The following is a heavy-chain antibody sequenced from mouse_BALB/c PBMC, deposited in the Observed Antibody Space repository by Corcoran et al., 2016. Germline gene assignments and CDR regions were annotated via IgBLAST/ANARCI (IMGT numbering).Heavy chain of an antibody. J-gene: IGHJ4*01. Sequence: QIQLVQSGPELKKPGETVMISCKASGYTFTNYGMNWVKQAPGKGLKWMGWINTYTGEPTYADDFKGRFAFSLETSASTAYLQINNLKNEDTATYFCARKYGNYYAMDYWGQGTSVTVSS. CDR2: INTYTGEP. V-gene: IGHV9-3-1*01. CDR1: GYTFTNYG. D-gene: IGHD2-10*02. CDR3: ARKYGNYYAMDY.